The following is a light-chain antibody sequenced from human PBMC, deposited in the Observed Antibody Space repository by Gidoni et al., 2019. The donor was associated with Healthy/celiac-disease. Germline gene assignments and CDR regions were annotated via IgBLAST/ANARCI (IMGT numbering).Light chain of an antibody. J-gene: IGKJ3*01. Sequence: AIQLTQSPSSLSASVGDRVTITCRASQGISSALAWYQQKPGKAPKLLSYDASSLESGVPSRFSGSVSGTDFTLTISSLQPEDFATYYCQQFNSYPFPFGPGTKVEIK. CDR3: QQFNSYPFP. V-gene: IGKV1-13*02. CDR1: QGISSA. CDR2: DAS.